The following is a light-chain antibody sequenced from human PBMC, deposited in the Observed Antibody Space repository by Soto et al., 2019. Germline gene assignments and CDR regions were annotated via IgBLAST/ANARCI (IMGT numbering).Light chain of an antibody. CDR3: QQYNTYPWT. V-gene: IGKV1-5*01. CDR1: QSVSIW. Sequence: IHLTQSPSTLSASVGDRVTITCRASQSVSIWLAWYRQKPGKAPEVLVWDASSLQRGVPSRFSGSGSGTEFTLTISSLQPDDFATYYCQQYNTYPWTFGQGTKVDIK. J-gene: IGKJ1*01. CDR2: DAS.